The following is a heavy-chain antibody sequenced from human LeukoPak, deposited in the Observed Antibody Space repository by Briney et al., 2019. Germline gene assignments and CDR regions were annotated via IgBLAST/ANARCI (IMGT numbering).Heavy chain of an antibody. V-gene: IGHV1-46*01. D-gene: IGHD1-26*01. CDR1: GYTFTSYY. J-gene: IGHJ4*02. Sequence: ASVKVSCKASGYTFTSYYMHWVRQAPGQGLEWMGLINPTGGSTGYAQKFQGRVTMTRDMSTSTDYMELSSLRPDDTAVYYCARVPSGKGFDYWGQGTLVTVSS. CDR2: INPTGGST. CDR3: ARVPSGKGFDY.